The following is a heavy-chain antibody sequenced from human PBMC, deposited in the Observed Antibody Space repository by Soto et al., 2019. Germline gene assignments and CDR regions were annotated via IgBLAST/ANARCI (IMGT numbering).Heavy chain of an antibody. CDR1: GDSISSADYY. J-gene: IGHJ6*02. Sequence: LSLTCTVSGDSISSADYYWSWIRQTPGKGLEWIGHIFYSGTTYYNPSLKSRLTISVDTSKNHFSLRLTSVTAADTAVYYCARDLWVEPELYYYGMDVWGQGTTVTVS. D-gene: IGHD1-26*01. V-gene: IGHV4-30-4*01. CDR2: IFYSGTT. CDR3: ARDLWVEPELYYYGMDV.